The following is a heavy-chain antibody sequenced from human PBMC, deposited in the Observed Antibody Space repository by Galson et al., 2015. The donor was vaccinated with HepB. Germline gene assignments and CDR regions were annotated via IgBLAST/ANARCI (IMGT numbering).Heavy chain of an antibody. V-gene: IGHV3-74*01. CDR1: GFTFSRYW. J-gene: IGHJ6*02. D-gene: IGHD3-10*01. Sequence: SLRLSCAASGFTFSRYWMHWVRQAPGKGLVWVSRINSDGRSTSYADSVKGRFTISRDNAKNTMYLQMNSLRAEDTAVYYCARDQVLWFGSDEGGMDVWGPGTPVTVSS. CDR2: INSDGRST. CDR3: ARDQVLWFGSDEGGMDV.